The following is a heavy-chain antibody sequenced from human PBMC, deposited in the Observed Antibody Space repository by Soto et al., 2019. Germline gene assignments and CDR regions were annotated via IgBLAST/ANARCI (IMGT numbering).Heavy chain of an antibody. CDR1: GGSISSGGYY. D-gene: IGHD3-16*01. J-gene: IGHJ5*02. Sequence: SETLSLTCTVSGGSISSGGYYWSWIRQHPGKGLEWIGYIYYSGSTYYNPSLKSRVTISVDTSKNQFSLKLSSVTAADTAVYYCARALQGDWDPNWFDPWGQGTLVTV. CDR2: IYYSGST. V-gene: IGHV4-31*03. CDR3: ARALQGDWDPNWFDP.